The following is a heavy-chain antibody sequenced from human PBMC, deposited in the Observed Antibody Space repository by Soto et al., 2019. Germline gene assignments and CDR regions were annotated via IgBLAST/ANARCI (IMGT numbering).Heavy chain of an antibody. J-gene: IGHJ4*02. CDR1: GYTYISYS. V-gene: IGHV1-3*01. Sequence: ASVKVSCKASGYTYISYSMHWVRQAPGQRLEWMGWINAGNGNTKYSQKFQGRVTITRDTSASTAYMELSSLRSEDTAVYYCARELLGYWGQGTLVTVSS. CDR2: INAGNGNT. CDR3: ARELLGY. D-gene: IGHD2-15*01.